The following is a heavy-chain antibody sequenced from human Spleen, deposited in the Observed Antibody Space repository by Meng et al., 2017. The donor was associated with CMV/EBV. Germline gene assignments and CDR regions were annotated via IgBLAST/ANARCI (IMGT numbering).Heavy chain of an antibody. Sequence: GESLKISCAASGFTFSSYAMHWVRQAPGKGLEWVAVISYDGSNKYYADSVKGRFTISRDNSKNTLYLQMNSLRAEDTAVYYCARDLVVEIFGVVTYGMDVWGQGTTVTVSS. CDR2: ISYDGSNK. CDR1: GFTFSSYA. D-gene: IGHD3-3*01. J-gene: IGHJ6*02. CDR3: ARDLVVEIFGVVTYGMDV. V-gene: IGHV3-30-3*01.